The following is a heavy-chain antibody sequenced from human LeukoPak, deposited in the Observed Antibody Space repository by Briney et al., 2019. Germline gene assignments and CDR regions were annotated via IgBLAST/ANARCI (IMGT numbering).Heavy chain of an antibody. V-gene: IGHV3-21*01. CDR3: AREVRLNNWFYP. Sequence: GGSLRLSCAASGFTFSSYSMNWVRQAPGKGLEWVSSISSSSSYIYYADSVKGRFTISRDNAKNSLYLQMNSLRAEDTAVYYCAREVRLNNWFYPWGQGTLVTVSS. CDR2: ISSSSSYI. D-gene: IGHD1-1*01. CDR1: GFTFSSYS. J-gene: IGHJ5*02.